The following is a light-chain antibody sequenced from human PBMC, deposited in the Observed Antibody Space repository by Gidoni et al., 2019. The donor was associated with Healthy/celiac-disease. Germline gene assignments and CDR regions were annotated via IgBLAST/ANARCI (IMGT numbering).Light chain of an antibody. CDR2: EVS. Sequence: QSALTQPPSASGSPGQSVTIPCTGTSSDVGGYNYVSWYQQHPGKAPKLMIYEVSKRPSGVPDRFSGSKSGNTASLTVSGLQAEDDADYYCSSYAGSNNLVFGGGTKLTVL. V-gene: IGLV2-8*01. J-gene: IGLJ2*01. CDR3: SSYAGSNNLV. CDR1: SSDVGGYNY.